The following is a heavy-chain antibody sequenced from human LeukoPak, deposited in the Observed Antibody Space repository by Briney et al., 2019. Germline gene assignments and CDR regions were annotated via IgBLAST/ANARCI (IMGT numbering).Heavy chain of an antibody. D-gene: IGHD1-7*01. J-gene: IGHJ5*02. CDR2: IKGKTDGGTT. V-gene: IGHV3-15*01. Sequence: GGSLRLSCAASGFTFSNAWMSWVRQAPGKGLGWVGRIKGKTDGGTTDYAAPVKGRFTISRDDSKSTLYLQMNSLKTEDTAVYYCTSLRTTWGQGTLVTVSS. CDR1: GFTFSNAW. CDR3: TSLRTT.